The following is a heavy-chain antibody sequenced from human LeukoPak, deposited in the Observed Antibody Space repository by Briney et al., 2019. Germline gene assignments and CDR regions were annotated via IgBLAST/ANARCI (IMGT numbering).Heavy chain of an antibody. CDR3: ARDAKLRFLAPFDY. D-gene: IGHD3-3*01. CDR1: GFTVSSNY. V-gene: IGHV3-66*01. CDR2: IYSGGST. Sequence: GGSLRLSCAASGFTVSSNYMSWVRQAPGKGLEWVSVIYSGGSTYYADSVKGRFTISRDNSKNSLYLQMNSLRAEDTAVYYCARDAKLRFLAPFDYWGQGTLVTVSS. J-gene: IGHJ4*02.